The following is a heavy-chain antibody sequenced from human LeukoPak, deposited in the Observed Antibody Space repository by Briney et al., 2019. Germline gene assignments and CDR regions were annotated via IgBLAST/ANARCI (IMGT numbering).Heavy chain of an antibody. CDR2: MNPNSGNT. CDR1: GYTFTSYD. J-gene: IGHJ6*02. V-gene: IGHV1-8*01. CDR3: ARRRTDLRYFDWFDYYYYGMDV. D-gene: IGHD3-9*01. Sequence: ASVKVSCKASGYTFTSYDINWVRQATGQGLEWMGWMNPNSGNTGYAQKFQGRVTMTRNTSISTAYMELSSLRSEDTAVYYCARRRTDLRYFDWFDYYYYGMDVWGQGTTVTVSS.